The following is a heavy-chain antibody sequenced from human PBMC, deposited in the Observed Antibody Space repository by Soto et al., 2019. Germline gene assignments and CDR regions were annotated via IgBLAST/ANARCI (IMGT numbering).Heavy chain of an antibody. V-gene: IGHV1-69*05. CDR1: GGTFSSYA. CDR3: ALGVTLNEERPYGMDV. J-gene: IGHJ6*02. Sequence: QVQLVQSGAEVKKPGSSVKVSCKASGGTFSSYAISWVRQAPGQGLEWMGGIIPIFGTANYAQKFPGRVTITQDESTSTAYMELSSLRSEDTAVYYCALGVTLNEERPYGMDVWGQGTTVTVSS. CDR2: IIPIFGTA. D-gene: IGHD3-10*01.